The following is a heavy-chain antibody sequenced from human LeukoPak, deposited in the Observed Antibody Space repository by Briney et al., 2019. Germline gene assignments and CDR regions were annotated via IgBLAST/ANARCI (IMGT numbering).Heavy chain of an antibody. CDR3: ARARDGNYYLFFDN. Sequence: AASVKVSCKAPGYTFTSYGISWVRQAPGQGLEWMGWISAYNGDTNYAQKLQGRVTMTTDTSTSTAYMELRSLRSDDTAVYYCARARDGNYYLFFDNWGQGTLVTVSP. V-gene: IGHV1-18*01. D-gene: IGHD3-22*01. CDR1: GYTFTSYG. CDR2: ISAYNGDT. J-gene: IGHJ4*02.